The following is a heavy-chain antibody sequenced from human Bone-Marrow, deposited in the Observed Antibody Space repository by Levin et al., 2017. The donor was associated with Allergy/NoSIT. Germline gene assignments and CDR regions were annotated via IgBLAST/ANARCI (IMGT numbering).Heavy chain of an antibody. J-gene: IGHJ4*02. CDR1: GFTFSDHY. D-gene: IGHD1-26*01. Sequence: QAGESLKISCAVSGFTFSDHYMDWVRQAPGKGLEWVGRTRNKANSYSTEYAASVKGRFTVSRDDSKSSLYLQMNSLKTDDTAVYYCARGGSYAALDSWGQGTLVTVSS. V-gene: IGHV3-72*01. CDR2: TRNKANSYST. CDR3: ARGGSYAALDS.